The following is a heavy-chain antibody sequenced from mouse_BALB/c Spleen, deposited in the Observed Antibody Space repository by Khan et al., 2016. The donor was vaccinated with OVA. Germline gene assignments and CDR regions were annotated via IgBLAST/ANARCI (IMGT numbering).Heavy chain of an antibody. D-gene: IGHD2-14*01. V-gene: IGHV3-8*02. CDR3: ARWNYRYDGYLDY. Sequence: EVQLQESGPSLVKPSQTLSLTCSVPGDSITSGYWNWIRKFPGNKLEYMGYISSSDSTFYNPSLKSRISITRDTSKNQYYLQLNSVTTEDTATYYSARWNYRYDGYLDYWGQGTTLTVSS. CDR1: GDSITSGY. CDR2: ISSSDST. J-gene: IGHJ2*01.